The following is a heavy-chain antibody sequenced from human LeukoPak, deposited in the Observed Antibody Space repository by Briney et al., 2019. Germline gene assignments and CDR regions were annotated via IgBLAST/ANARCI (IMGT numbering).Heavy chain of an antibody. CDR2: INGDGRNI. D-gene: IGHD3-9*01. CDR3: TRDLMDYDASTGLHHYYMDV. V-gene: IGHV3-74*01. J-gene: IGHJ6*02. Sequence: GGSLRLSCVASGFTFSSYWMHRVRQDPRKGLVWVSRINGDGRNINYADSVRGRFTISRDNAKNTLYLQMNTLRVEDTAVYYCTRDLMDYDASTGLHHYYMDVWGQGTTVTVSS. CDR1: GFTFSSYW.